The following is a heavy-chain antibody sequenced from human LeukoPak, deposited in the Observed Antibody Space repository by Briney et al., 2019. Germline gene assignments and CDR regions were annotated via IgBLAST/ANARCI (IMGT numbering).Heavy chain of an antibody. CDR2: VIPIFGTA. Sequence: SVKVSCKASGYTFTSYYMHWVRQAPGQGLEWMGGVIPIFGTANYAQKFQGRVTITADESTSTAYMELSSLRSEDTAVYYCARSGGWAYYFDYWGQGTLVTVSS. D-gene: IGHD6-19*01. V-gene: IGHV1-69*13. CDR3: ARSGGWAYYFDY. CDR1: GYTFTSYY. J-gene: IGHJ4*02.